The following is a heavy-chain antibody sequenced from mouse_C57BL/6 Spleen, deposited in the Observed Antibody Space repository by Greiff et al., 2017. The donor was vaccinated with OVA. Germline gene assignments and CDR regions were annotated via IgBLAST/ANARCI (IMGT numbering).Heavy chain of an antibody. J-gene: IGHJ1*03. CDR3: ARMAPSFDV. Sequence: EVKLVESEGGLVQPGSSMKLSCTASGFTFSDYYMAWVRQVPEKGLEWVANINYDGSSTYYLDSLKSRFIISRDNAKNILYLQMSSLKSEDTATYYCARMAPSFDVWGTGTTVTVSS. CDR1: GFTFSDYY. CDR2: INYDGSST. V-gene: IGHV5-16*01.